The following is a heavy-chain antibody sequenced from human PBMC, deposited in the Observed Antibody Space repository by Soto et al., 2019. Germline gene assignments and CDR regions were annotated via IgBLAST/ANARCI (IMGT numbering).Heavy chain of an antibody. CDR1: VYSISIGYY. Sequence: AETLSLTCALSVYSISIGYYWGCLRQPPGKGLEWIGHMYHSGSIYYNPSLQSRVTISMDTSKNEFSLKLTSVTAADTAVYYCGRQKGGGIYGDYVDDWGQGTLVTVS. V-gene: IGHV4-38-2*01. CDR3: GRQKGGGIYGDYVDD. D-gene: IGHD4-17*01. J-gene: IGHJ4*02. CDR2: MYHSGSI.